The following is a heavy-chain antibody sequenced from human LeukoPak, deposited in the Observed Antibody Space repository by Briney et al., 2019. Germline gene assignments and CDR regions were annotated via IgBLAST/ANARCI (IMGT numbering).Heavy chain of an antibody. CDR1: GYTFTGYY. CDR3: ARADSRYSGYGRAEYFQH. V-gene: IGHV1-2*02. CDR2: INPNSGGT. Sequence: GASLKVSCKASGYTFTGYYMHWVRQAPGQGLEWMGWINPNSGGTNYAQKFQGRVTMTRDTSISTAYMELSRLRSDDTAVYYCARADSRYSGYGRAEYFQHWGQGTLVTVSS. D-gene: IGHD5-12*01. J-gene: IGHJ1*01.